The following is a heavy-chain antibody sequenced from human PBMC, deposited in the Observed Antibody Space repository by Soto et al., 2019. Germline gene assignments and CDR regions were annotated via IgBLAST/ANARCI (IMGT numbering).Heavy chain of an antibody. CDR1: GFTFSSNG. CDR3: ERDGSNKPGFYYGMDA. CDR2: IWSDGSNK. J-gene: IGHJ6*02. D-gene: IGHD1-1*01. V-gene: IGHV3-33*01. Sequence: QVQLVESGGGVVQPGSSLRLSCAASGFTFSSNGMHWVRQAPGKGLEWVASIWSDGSNKYSADSVKGRFTISRDNSKNTLDLQMESLRAEDTAVYYCERDGSNKPGFYYGMDAWGQGTTVSVSS.